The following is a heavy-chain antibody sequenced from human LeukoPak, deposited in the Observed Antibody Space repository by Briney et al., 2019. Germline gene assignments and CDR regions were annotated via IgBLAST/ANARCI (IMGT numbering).Heavy chain of an antibody. D-gene: IGHD6-13*01. V-gene: IGHV1-69*13. CDR3: ARDTRPVDSSNVSHNWFDP. CDR2: FIPIFGTA. J-gene: IGHJ5*02. CDR1: GGTFSSYA. Sequence: SVKVSCKASGGTFSSYAISWVRQAPGQGLEWMGGFIPIFGTANYAQKFQGRVTITADESTSTAYMELSSLRSEDTAVYYCARDTRPVDSSNVSHNWFDPWGQGTLVTVSS.